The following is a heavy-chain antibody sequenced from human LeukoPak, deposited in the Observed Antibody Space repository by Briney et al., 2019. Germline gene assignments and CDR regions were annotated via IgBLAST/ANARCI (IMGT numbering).Heavy chain of an antibody. J-gene: IGHJ4*02. Sequence: SVKVSCKASGGTFSNYAISWVRQAPGQGLEWMGGIIPIFGSANYAQKFQGRVTITADESTSTAYTELSSLRSEDTAVYYCARGPYDSSGYYYDLGYWGQGTLVTVSS. CDR3: ARGPYDSSGYYYDLGY. D-gene: IGHD3-22*01. CDR1: GGTFSNYA. V-gene: IGHV1-69*13. CDR2: IIPIFGSA.